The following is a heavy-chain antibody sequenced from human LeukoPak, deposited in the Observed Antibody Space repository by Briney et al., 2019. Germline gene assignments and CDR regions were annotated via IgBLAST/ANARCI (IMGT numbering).Heavy chain of an antibody. CDR2: LSYYGSNE. CDR3: AKGGGWLYYFDY. V-gene: IGHV3-30*18. Sequence: PGRSLRLSCAASGFTFSSYGMHWVRQAPGKGLEWVAVLSYYGSNEYYADSVKGRFTISRDNSKNTLYLQVNSLRAEDTAIYYCAKGGGWLYYFDYWGQGTLVTVSS. CDR1: GFTFSSYG. J-gene: IGHJ4*02. D-gene: IGHD3-9*01.